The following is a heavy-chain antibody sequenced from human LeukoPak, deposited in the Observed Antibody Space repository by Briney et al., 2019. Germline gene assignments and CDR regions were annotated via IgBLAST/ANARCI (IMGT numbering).Heavy chain of an antibody. Sequence: GASVKVSCKASGYTFTSYAMHWARQAPGQRLEWMGWINAGNGNTKYSQKFQGRVTITRDTSASTAYMELSSLRSEDTAVYYCARGGYSGYDLPFDYWGQGTLVTVSS. CDR3: ARGGYSGYDLPFDY. CDR1: GYTFTSYA. V-gene: IGHV1-3*01. D-gene: IGHD5-12*01. CDR2: INAGNGNT. J-gene: IGHJ4*02.